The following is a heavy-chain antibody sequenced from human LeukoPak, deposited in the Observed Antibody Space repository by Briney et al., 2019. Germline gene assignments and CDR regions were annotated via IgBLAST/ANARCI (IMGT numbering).Heavy chain of an antibody. Sequence: PSETLSLTCTVSGGSISSSSYYWGWIRQPPGKGLEWCGSIYYSGSTYYNPSLKSRVTISVDTSKNQFSLKLSSVTAADTAVYYCARERGGFDPWDQGTLVTVSS. CDR1: GGSISSSSYY. J-gene: IGHJ5*02. V-gene: IGHV4-39*07. D-gene: IGHD3-10*01. CDR2: IYYSGST. CDR3: ARERGGFDP.